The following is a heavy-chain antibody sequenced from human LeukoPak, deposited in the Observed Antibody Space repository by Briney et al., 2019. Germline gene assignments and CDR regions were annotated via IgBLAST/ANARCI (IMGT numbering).Heavy chain of an antibody. CDR2: INPDGGRI. Sequence: GGSLRLSCAASGFTFSNYWMPWVRQAPGKGLVWVSRINPDGGRISYADSVQGRFTISRDNAKNSLYLQMNSLRAEDTAVYYCARDREDQGAVPDGFDIWGQGTMVTVSS. D-gene: IGHD3-10*02. V-gene: IGHV3-74*01. CDR3: ARDREDQGAVPDGFDI. CDR1: GFTFSNYW. J-gene: IGHJ3*02.